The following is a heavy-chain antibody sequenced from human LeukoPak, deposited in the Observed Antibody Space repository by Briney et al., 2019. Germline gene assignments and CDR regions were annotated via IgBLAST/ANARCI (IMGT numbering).Heavy chain of an antibody. V-gene: IGHV3-23*01. CDR3: AKDPNGDYIGAFDF. CDR2: ITGSGGGT. CDR1: GITFSSYA. D-gene: IGHD4-17*01. J-gene: IGHJ3*01. Sequence: QPGGSLRLSCAASGITFSSYAMIWVRQAPDKGLEWVAAITGSGGGTYYGDSAKGRFTISSDNSKNTLYLQMNSLRAEDTAVYYCAKDPNGDYIGAFDFWGQGTMVTVSS.